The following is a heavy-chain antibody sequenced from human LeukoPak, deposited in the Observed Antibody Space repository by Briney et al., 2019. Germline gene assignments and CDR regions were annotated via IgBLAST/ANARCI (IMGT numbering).Heavy chain of an antibody. CDR2: IWYDGSNK. CDR1: GFTFSSYG. V-gene: IGHV3-30*02. CDR3: AKAYYSSSPSALDY. Sequence: GGSLRLSCAASGFTFSSYGMHWVRQAPGKGLEWVAVIWYDGSNKYYADSVKGRFTISRDNSKNTLYLQMNSLRAEDTAVYYCAKAYYSSSPSALDYWGQGTLVTVSS. J-gene: IGHJ4*02. D-gene: IGHD6-6*01.